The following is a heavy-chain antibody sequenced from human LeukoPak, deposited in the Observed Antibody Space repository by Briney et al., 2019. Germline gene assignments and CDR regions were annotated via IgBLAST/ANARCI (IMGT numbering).Heavy chain of an antibody. V-gene: IGHV3-23*01. D-gene: IGHD5-18*01. J-gene: IGHJ4*02. CDR2: ISNSGDRT. CDR1: GFTFSNYA. Sequence: GGSLRLSCAASGFTFSNYAMNWVRQAPGKGLEWVSSISNSGDRTYYADSVKGLFTISRDNSKNTLYLQMDSLRVEDTAVYYCAKRKSPYTATGEGFDYWGQGTLVTVSS. CDR3: AKRKSPYTATGEGFDY.